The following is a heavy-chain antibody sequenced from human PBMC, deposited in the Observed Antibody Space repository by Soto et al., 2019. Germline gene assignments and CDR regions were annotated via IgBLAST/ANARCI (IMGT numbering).Heavy chain of an antibody. CDR3: ARDIRRRDGYNLVWFDP. D-gene: IGHD5-12*01. CDR1: GGTFSSYA. CDR2: IIPIFGTA. Sequence: ASVKVSCKASGGTFSSYAISWVRQAPGQGLEWMGGIIPIFGTANYAQKFQGRVTITADESTSTAYMEPSSLRSEDTAVYYCARDIRRRDGYNLVWFDPWGQGTLVTVSS. V-gene: IGHV1-69*13. J-gene: IGHJ5*02.